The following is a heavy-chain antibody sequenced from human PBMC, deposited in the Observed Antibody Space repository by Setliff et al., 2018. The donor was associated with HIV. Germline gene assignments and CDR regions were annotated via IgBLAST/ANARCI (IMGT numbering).Heavy chain of an antibody. CDR3: ARDKTSRYYYTGSAYSDYFDF. CDR1: GYSLTKYA. J-gene: IGHJ4*02. Sequence: SVTVSCKASGYSLTKYALHWVRQAPGQRLEWMGWINANKGNTKYSQKFQGRVTITWDTSASAAYMELSSLRSEDTAVYYCARDKTSRYYYTGSAYSDYFDFWGQGTLVTVSS. D-gene: IGHD3-10*01. V-gene: IGHV1-3*01. CDR2: INANKGNT.